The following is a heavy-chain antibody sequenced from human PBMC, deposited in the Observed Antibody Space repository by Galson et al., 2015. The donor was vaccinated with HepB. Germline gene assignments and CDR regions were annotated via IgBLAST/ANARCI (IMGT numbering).Heavy chain of an antibody. Sequence: SLRLSCAASGFTFSSYAMHWVRQAPGKGLEWVAVISYDGSNKYYADSVKGRFTISRDNSKNTLYLQMNSLRAEDTAVYYCARAYDSSGYYHYWGQGTLVTVSS. J-gene: IGHJ4*02. CDR3: ARAYDSSGYYHY. CDR2: ISYDGSNK. D-gene: IGHD3-22*01. CDR1: GFTFSSYA. V-gene: IGHV3-30*04.